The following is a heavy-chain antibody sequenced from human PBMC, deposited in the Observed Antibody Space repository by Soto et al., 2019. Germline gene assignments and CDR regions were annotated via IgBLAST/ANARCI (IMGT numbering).Heavy chain of an antibody. J-gene: IGHJ4*02. CDR1: GYTFTSYG. D-gene: IGHD2-2*01. CDR2: IRAYNGNT. V-gene: IGHV1-18*01. Sequence: QVQLVQSGAEVKKPGASVKVSCKASGYTFTSYGISWVRQAPGQGLEWMGWIRAYNGNTNYPQKLRARATLTTDTSTSTVCLELRSLRSDDTAVYYCAREGPTSLNWGQGTLVTVSS. CDR3: AREGPTSLN.